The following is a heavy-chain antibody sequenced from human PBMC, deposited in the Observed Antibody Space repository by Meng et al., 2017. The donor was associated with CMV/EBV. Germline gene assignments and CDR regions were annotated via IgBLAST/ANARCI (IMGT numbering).Heavy chain of an antibody. D-gene: IGHD4-17*01. Sequence: QTRSLTRAVYGGSFSGYYWSWIRQPPGKGLEWIGDINHSGSTNYNPSLKSRVTISVDTSKNQFSLKLSSVTAADTAVYYCARGHDYGDYALDYWGQGTLVTVSS. V-gene: IGHV4-34*01. CDR3: ARGHDYGDYALDY. CDR1: GGSFSGYY. CDR2: INHSGST. J-gene: IGHJ4*02.